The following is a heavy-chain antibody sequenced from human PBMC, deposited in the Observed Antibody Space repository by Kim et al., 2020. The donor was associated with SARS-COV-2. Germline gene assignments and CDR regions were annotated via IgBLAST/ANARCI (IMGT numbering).Heavy chain of an antibody. J-gene: IGHJ6*01. V-gene: IGHV3-7*01. Sequence: GGSLRLSCAASGFTFSSYWMSWVRQAPGKGLEWVANIKQDGSEKYYVDSVKGRFTISRDNAKNSLYLQINSLRAEYTAGYYCARDPNYYYDSSGYYPQGGYYYGMDVWAQGTTVTVSS. CDR2: IKQDGSEK. CDR1: GFTFSSYW. CDR3: ARDPNYYYDSSGYYPQGGYYYGMDV. D-gene: IGHD3-22*01.